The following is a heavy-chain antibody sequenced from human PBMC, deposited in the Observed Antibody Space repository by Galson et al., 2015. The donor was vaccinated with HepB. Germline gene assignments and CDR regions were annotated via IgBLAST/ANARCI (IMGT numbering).Heavy chain of an antibody. J-gene: IGHJ4*02. CDR1: GFRFRSDG. V-gene: IGHV3-23*01. CDR3: VRGTTAPDY. Sequence: SLRLSCAASGFRFRSDGMHWVRQAPGKGLECVAAISRAGDTSDYAESVKGRFTVSRDSSKSTLYLQMNGLRAEDTARYYCVRGTTAPDYWAQGTLVTVSS. D-gene: IGHD2/OR15-2a*01. CDR2: ISRAGDTS.